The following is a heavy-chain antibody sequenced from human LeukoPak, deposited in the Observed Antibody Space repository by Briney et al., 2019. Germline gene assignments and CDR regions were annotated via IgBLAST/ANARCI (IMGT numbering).Heavy chain of an antibody. CDR3: ARPRLGTGDDAFDI. J-gene: IGHJ3*02. V-gene: IGHV3-30-3*01. D-gene: IGHD7-27*01. CDR2: ISYDGSNK. Sequence: PGRSLRLSCAASGFTFSSYAMHWVRQAPGKGLEWVAVISYDGSNKYYADSVKGRFTISRDNSKNTLYLQMNSLRAEDTAVYYCARPRLGTGDDAFDIWGQGTMVTVSS. CDR1: GFTFSSYA.